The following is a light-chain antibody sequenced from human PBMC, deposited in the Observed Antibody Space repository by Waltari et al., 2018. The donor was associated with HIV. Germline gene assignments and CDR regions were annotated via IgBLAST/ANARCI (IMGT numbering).Light chain of an antibody. Sequence: QPVLTQPPSASGSLGDSVKLTCTLSSGHSSNAIEWHQQQPEKGPRCLMKVNSYGSHNRGAGIPDHFSGSTYGAERYLTISSLQSEDEADYYCQTWGTGIAVFGGGTKLTVL. CDR1: SGHSSNA. J-gene: IGLJ3*02. CDR3: QTWGTGIAV. V-gene: IGLV4-69*01. CDR2: VNSYGSH.